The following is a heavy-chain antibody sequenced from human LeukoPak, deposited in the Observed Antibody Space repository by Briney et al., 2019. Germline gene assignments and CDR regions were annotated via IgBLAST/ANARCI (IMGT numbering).Heavy chain of an antibody. V-gene: IGHV4-34*01. Sequence: SETLSLTCAVYGGSFSGYYWSWIRQPPGKGLEWIGEISHSGSTNYNPSLKSRVTISVDTSKKQFSLKLSSVTAADTAVYYCVTYYFDSSGPKKNYWGQGTLVTVSS. D-gene: IGHD3-22*01. CDR2: ISHSGST. J-gene: IGHJ4*02. CDR1: GGSFSGYY. CDR3: VTYYFDSSGPKKNY.